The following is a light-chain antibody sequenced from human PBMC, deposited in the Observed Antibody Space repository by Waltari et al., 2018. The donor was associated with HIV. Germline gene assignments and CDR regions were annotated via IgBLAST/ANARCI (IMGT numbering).Light chain of an antibody. CDR3: ESADSTGNYWA. CDR1: ALPKQF. V-gene: IGLV3-25*03. Sequence: SYELTQPPSVSVSPGQTATITCSGDALPKQFAYWYQQKPGQAPLLVIYKDSGRHSGIPDRFSGSNSGTTVTLIISGVQAEDEADYYCESADSTGNYWAFGGGTKLTVL. J-gene: IGLJ2*01. CDR2: KDS.